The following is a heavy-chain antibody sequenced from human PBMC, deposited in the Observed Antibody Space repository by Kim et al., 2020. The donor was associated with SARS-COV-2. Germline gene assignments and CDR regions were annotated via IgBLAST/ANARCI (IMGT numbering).Heavy chain of an antibody. CDR1: GFTFSSYG. CDR2: ISYDGSNK. J-gene: IGHJ4*02. D-gene: IGHD4-17*01. CDR3: AKDLKDAVTTYSFDY. Sequence: GGSLRLSCAASGFTFSSYGMHWVRQAPGKGLEWVAVISYDGSNKYYADSVKGRFTISRDNSKNTLYLQMNSLRAEDTAVYYCAKDLKDAVTTYSFDYWGQGTLVTVSS. V-gene: IGHV3-30*18.